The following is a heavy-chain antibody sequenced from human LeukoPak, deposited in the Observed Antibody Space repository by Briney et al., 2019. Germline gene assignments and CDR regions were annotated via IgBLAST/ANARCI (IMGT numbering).Heavy chain of an antibody. V-gene: IGHV3-23*01. Sequence: GGSLRLSCAASGFTFSSYAMSWVRQAPGKGLEWVSAISGSGGSTYYADSVKSRFTISRDNSKNTLYLQMNSLRAEDTAVYYCAKDRNKITIFGVVIFRAYFDYWGQGTLVTVSS. CDR1: GFTFSSYA. CDR3: AKDRNKITIFGVVIFRAYFDY. J-gene: IGHJ4*02. D-gene: IGHD3-3*01. CDR2: ISGSGGST.